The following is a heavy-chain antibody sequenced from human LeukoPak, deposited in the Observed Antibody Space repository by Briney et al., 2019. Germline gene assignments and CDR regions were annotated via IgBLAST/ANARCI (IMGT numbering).Heavy chain of an antibody. V-gene: IGHV3-30*04. J-gene: IGHJ4*02. D-gene: IGHD2-15*01. CDR2: ISYDGSNK. CDR3: ARENCSGGSCYYYFDY. Sequence: PGGSLRLSCAASGFTFSSYAMHWVRQAPGKGLEWAAVISYDGSNKYYADSVKGRFTISRDNSKNTLYLQMNSLRAEDTAVYYCARENCSGGSCYYYFDYWGQGTLVTVSS. CDR1: GFTFSSYA.